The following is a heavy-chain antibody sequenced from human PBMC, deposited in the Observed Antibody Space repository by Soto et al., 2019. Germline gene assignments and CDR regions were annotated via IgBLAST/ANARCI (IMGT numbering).Heavy chain of an antibody. CDR2: ISYDGRNK. CDR3: AKGGSSSARYFDA. CDR1: GFSFNSYG. Sequence: QVQVVESGGGVVQPGRSLRLSCAASGFSFNSYGMHWVRQAPGKGLEWVAIISYDGRNKYYADSVKGRFTISRDSHKSTLYLQMNSLRSEDTAVYYCAKGGSSSARYFDAWGQGALVTVSP. J-gene: IGHJ5*02. V-gene: IGHV3-30*18. D-gene: IGHD6-6*01.